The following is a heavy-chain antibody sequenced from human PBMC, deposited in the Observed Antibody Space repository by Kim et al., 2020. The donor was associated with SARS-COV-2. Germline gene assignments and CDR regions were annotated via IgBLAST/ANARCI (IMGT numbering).Heavy chain of an antibody. CDR3: ARAGSSRTPQYYYYGMDV. CDR1: GYTFTSYA. J-gene: IGHJ6*02. V-gene: IGHV1-3*01. CDR2: INAGNGNT. D-gene: IGHD6-13*01. Sequence: ASVKVSCKVSGYTFTSYAMHWVRQAPGQRLEWMGWINAGNGNTKYSQKFQGRVTITRDTSASTAYMELSSLRSEDTAVYYCARAGSSRTPQYYYYGMDVWGQGTTVTVSS.